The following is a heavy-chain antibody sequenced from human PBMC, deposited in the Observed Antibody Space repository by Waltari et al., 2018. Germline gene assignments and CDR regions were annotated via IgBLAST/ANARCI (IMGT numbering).Heavy chain of an antibody. V-gene: IGHV3-23*03. CDR3: AKEDYYYMDV. J-gene: IGHJ6*03. CDR2: IYSDETT. Sequence: EVQLVESGGGLVQPGGSLRLSCAASGFTFSTHTITWVRQAPGKGLEWVSVIYSDETTKYADSVKGRFSISRDNSRNMVYLQMHSLRPEDTAVYFCAKEDYYYMDVWGEGTTVTVFS. CDR1: GFTFSTHT.